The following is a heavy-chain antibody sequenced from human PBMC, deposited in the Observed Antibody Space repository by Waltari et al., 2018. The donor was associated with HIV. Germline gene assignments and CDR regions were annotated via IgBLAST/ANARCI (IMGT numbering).Heavy chain of an antibody. Sequence: QVQVVQSGAEVKKPGASVKVSCKVSGYTVTDLSLYWVRQDPGKGLEWMGGFEPVDGETFYAQKFQGRHTMTEDTSTDTAYMELSSLRSEDTAVYYCAITTVVPPPLDYWGQGTLVTVSS. CDR2: FEPVDGET. CDR1: GYTVTDLS. V-gene: IGHV1-24*01. D-gene: IGHD2-2*01. J-gene: IGHJ4*02. CDR3: AITTVVPPPLDY.